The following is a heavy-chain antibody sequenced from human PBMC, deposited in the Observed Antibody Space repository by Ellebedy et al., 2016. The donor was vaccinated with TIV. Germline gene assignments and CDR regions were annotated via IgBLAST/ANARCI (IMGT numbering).Heavy chain of an antibody. CDR3: ARGNRNDFWSGTNWFDP. J-gene: IGHJ5*02. CDR2: IYYSGST. V-gene: IGHV4-39*07. D-gene: IGHD3-3*01. Sequence: SETLSLTXTVSGGSVSSGSYYWGWIRQPPGKGLEWIGSIYYSGSTYYNPSLKSRVTISVDTSKNQFSLKLSSVTAADTAVYYCARGNRNDFWSGTNWFDPWGQGTLVTVSS. CDR1: GGSVSSGSYY.